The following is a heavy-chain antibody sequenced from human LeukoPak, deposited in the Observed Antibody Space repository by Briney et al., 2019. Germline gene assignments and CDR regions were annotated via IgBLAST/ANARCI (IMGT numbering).Heavy chain of an antibody. J-gene: IGHJ5*02. D-gene: IGHD3-9*01. Sequence: SVKVSCKASGGTFSSYAISWVRQAPGQGLEWMGRIIPIHGIANYAQKFQGRVTITADKSTSTAYMELSSLRSEDTAVYYCARTGHPLSSVLRYFDVPTYNWFDPWGQGTLVTVSS. CDR2: IIPIHGIA. V-gene: IGHV1-69*04. CDR3: ARTGHPLSSVLRYFDVPTYNWFDP. CDR1: GGTFSSYA.